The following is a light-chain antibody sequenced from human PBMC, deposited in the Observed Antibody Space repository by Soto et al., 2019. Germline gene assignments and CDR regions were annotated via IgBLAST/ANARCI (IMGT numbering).Light chain of an antibody. V-gene: IGLV2-14*01. CDR2: EVS. Sequence: QSALTQPASVYGSPGQSITISCTGTSSDVGGYNYVSWYQQYPGKAPKLMIYEVSNRPSGVSIRFSGSKSGNTASLTISGLQAEDEADYYCTSYTSSSTYVFGTGTKLTVL. CDR1: SSDVGGYNY. J-gene: IGLJ1*01. CDR3: TSYTSSSTYV.